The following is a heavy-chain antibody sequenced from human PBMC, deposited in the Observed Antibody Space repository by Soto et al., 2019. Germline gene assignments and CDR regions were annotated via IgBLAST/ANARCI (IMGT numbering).Heavy chain of an antibody. CDR1: GYTFTSYA. CDR3: ATLYGERDSEPHHNLNR. V-gene: IGHV1-3*01. Sequence: GASVKVSCKASGYTFTSYAMHWVRQAPGQRLEWMGWINAGNGNTKYSQKFQGRVAITRDTSASTAYMELSSLRSEDTAVYYCATLYGERDSEPHHNLNRWGQGTLVTVSS. CDR2: INAGNGNT. J-gene: IGHJ5*02. D-gene: IGHD4-17*01.